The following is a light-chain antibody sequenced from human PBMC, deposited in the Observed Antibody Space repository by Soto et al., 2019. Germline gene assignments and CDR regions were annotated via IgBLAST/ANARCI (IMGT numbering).Light chain of an antibody. Sequence: EIVLTQSPGTLSLSPGERATLSCRASQTVTSNYLAWYQRKPGQAPRLLIYGASSMATGIPDRFSGSGSGTDFTLTITRLEPEDFAVYFCQQYGSSPSTFGQGTKVEIK. CDR1: QTVTSNY. CDR2: GAS. V-gene: IGKV3-20*01. CDR3: QQYGSSPST. J-gene: IGKJ1*01.